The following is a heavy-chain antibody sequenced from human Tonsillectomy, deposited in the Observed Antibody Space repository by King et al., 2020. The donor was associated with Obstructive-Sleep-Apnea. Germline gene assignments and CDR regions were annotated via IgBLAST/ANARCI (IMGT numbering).Heavy chain of an antibody. J-gene: IGHJ4*02. CDR3: ARVPLWRSYFDY. CDR2: MNPNSGIT. CDR1: GYTLTRYD. V-gene: IGHV1-8*01. Sequence: GGGGGGRGGGGRGSGEASGYTLTRYDTNGVRQATGEGRGWMGRMNPNSGITGYAQKFQGRVTMTTDTTISTVYMDMRSLGSEDTAVYSCARVPLWRSYFDYWGQGTLVTVSS. D-gene: IGHD3-16*01.